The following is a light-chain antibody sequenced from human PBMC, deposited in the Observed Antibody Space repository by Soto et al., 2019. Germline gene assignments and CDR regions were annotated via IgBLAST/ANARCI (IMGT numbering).Light chain of an antibody. CDR2: LNSDGSH. Sequence: QSVLTQSPSASASLGASVKLTCTLSSGHSSYAIAWHQQRPEKGPRYLMKLNSDGSHSKGDGIPDRFSGSSSGAERYLTISSLQSEDEADYSCQTWGTGIRVFGGGTKVTVL. V-gene: IGLV4-69*02. CDR3: QTWGTGIRV. CDR1: SGHSSYA. J-gene: IGLJ3*02.